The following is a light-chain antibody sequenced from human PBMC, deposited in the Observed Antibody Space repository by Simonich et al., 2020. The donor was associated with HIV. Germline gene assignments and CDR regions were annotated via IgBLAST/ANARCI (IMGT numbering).Light chain of an antibody. J-gene: IGLJ2*01. CDR3: SSYTSSTTYVL. V-gene: IGLV2-14*01. CDR1: GSDVGVYNY. CDR2: DIN. Sequence: QSALTQPASVSGSPGQSITISCTGTGSDVGVYNYVSLYQQHPGKAPKLMIYDINKRPSGVSNRFSGSKSGNTASLTISGLQAEDEADYYCSSYTSSTTYVLFGGGTKLTVL.